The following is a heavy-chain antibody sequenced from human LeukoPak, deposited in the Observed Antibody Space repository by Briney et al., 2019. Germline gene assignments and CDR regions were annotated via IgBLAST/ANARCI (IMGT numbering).Heavy chain of an antibody. CDR1: GFTFSAYS. V-gene: IGHV3-48*01. Sequence: GGSLRLSCAASGFTFSAYSVHWVRQAPGKGLEWVSYISSSGNTVYYADSVKGRFTISRDNSKNTLYLQMNSLRAEDTAVYYCAREIGGSVWRRDGMDVWGQGTTVTVSS. CDR2: ISSSGNTV. J-gene: IGHJ6*02. D-gene: IGHD6-19*01. CDR3: AREIGGSVWRRDGMDV.